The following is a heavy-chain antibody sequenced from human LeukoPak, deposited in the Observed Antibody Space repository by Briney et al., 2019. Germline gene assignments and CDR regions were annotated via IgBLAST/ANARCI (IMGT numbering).Heavy chain of an antibody. CDR1: GGTFSSYT. J-gene: IGHJ4*02. Sequence: EASVKVSCKASGGTFSSYTISWVRQAPGQGLEWMGRIIPIFGTANYAQKFQGRVTITTDESTSTAYMELSSLRSEDTAVYYCARGTTMVRGDSEFDYWGQGTLVTVSS. CDR3: ARGTTMVRGDSEFDY. V-gene: IGHV1-69*05. D-gene: IGHD3-10*01. CDR2: IIPIFGTA.